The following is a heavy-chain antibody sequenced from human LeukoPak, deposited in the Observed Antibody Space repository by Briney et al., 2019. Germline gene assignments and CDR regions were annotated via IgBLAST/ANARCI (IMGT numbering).Heavy chain of an antibody. V-gene: IGHV1-8*03. CDR3: ARGGNTIFGVVIREYNYMDV. J-gene: IGHJ6*03. CDR1: GYTFTSYD. Sequence: ASVKVSCRASGYTFTSYDINWVRQATGQGLEWMGWMNPNSGNTGYAQKFQGRVTITRNTSISTAYMELSSLRSEDTAVYYCARGGNTIFGVVIREYNYMDVWGKGTTVTVSS. D-gene: IGHD3-3*01. CDR2: MNPNSGNT.